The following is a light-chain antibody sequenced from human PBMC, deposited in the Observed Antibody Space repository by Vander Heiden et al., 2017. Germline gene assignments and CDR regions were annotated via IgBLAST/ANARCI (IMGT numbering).Light chain of an antibody. CDR1: QSISSW. V-gene: IGKV1-5*03. J-gene: IGKJ1*01. CDR2: KAS. Sequence: DIHMTQSPSTLSASVGHRVTITCRASQSISSWLAWYQQKPGKAPKLLIYKASSLESGVPSRFSGSGSGTEFTLTISSLQPDDFATYYCQQYNSYSWTFGQGTKVEIK. CDR3: QQYNSYSWT.